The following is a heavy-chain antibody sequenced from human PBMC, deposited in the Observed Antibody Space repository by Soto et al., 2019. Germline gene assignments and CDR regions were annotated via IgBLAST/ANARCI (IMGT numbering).Heavy chain of an antibody. V-gene: IGHV4-30-4*01. CDR2: IYDSGTT. Sequence: QVQLQESGPGLVKPSQTLSLTCTVSGGSISSGDYYWTWIRQPPGKGLEWIGYIYDSGTTYYSPSLKDRVSITIDTSKPPFSLRLNSVTAAHTAVYYCARENVLVVVATQGPFDFWCQGTLVTVSS. CDR1: GGSISSGDYY. D-gene: IGHD2-15*01. CDR3: ARENVLVVVATQGPFDF. J-gene: IGHJ4*02.